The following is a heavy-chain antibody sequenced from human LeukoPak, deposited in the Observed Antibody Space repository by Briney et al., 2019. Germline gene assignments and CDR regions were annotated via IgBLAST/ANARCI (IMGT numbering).Heavy chain of an antibody. CDR1: GGSINNYY. J-gene: IGHJ3*02. V-gene: IGHV4-4*07. CDR3: ARDGGFLDAFGFGDI. D-gene: IGHD3/OR15-3a*01. Sequence: PSETLSLTCTVSGGSINNYYWSWIRQPAGKGLEWIGRIYSTGSSAYDPSLKSRVTMSVDTSNNQFSLKLSSLTAADTAVYYCARDGGFLDAFGFGDIWGQGTLVTVSS. CDR2: IYSTGSS.